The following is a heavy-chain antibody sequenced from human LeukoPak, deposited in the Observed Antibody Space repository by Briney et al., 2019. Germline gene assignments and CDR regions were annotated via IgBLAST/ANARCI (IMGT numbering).Heavy chain of an antibody. V-gene: IGHV3-33*06. J-gene: IGHJ4*02. D-gene: IGHD4/OR15-4a*01. CDR1: GFTFSRNG. Sequence: GGSLRLSCAASGFTFSRNGMHWVRRAPGKGLEWVAVVWYDGSNEYHADSVKGRFPESKDNSKNTMYKQMNSLRAEDTAVYYCTKDRDYIMGIVYYWGQGTLVTVSS. CDR2: VWYDGSNE. CDR3: TKDRDYIMGIVYY.